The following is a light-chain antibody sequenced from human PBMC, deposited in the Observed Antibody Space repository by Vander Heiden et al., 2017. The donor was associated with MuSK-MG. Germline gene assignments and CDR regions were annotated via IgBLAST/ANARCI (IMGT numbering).Light chain of an antibody. V-gene: IGLV3-19*01. CDR2: GKI. J-gene: IGLJ3*02. CDR1: TLRNYF. CDR3: NSRDRDGVRPIWV. Sequence: SSELTQDTAVSVAFGQTVRITCPGGTLRNYFASWYQQKPGQAPLLLIYGKISRPSGISDRFSGSSSGNTASLTITGAQADDEADDYCNSRDRDGVRPIWVFGGGTKLTVL.